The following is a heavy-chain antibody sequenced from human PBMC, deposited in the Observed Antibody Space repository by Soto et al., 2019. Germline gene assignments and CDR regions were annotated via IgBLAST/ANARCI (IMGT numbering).Heavy chain of an antibody. Sequence: QVQLQESGPGLVKPSETLSLTCTVSGASINSVYWSWFRQPPGKGLEWIGYITYSGSTSYNPSLKSRVNIALDASRNQCSLKLSSVTAADTAVYDCARHARYNDYWGQGTLVTVSS. CDR3: ARHARYNDY. J-gene: IGHJ4*02. CDR1: GASINSVY. D-gene: IGHD1-20*01. V-gene: IGHV4-59*08. CDR2: ITYSGST.